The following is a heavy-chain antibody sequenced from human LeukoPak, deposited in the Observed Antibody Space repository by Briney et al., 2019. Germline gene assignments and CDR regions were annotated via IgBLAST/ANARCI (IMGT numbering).Heavy chain of an antibody. J-gene: IGHJ4*01. D-gene: IGHD4-17*01. Sequence: SETLSLTCTVSGGSLSSYYWSWLRQPPGKGLEWIGYIYYSGSTNYNPSLKSRVAISVDTSKNQSSLKLDSVTAADTAVYYCARLQATVTIHAYFDYWGQGTLATVSS. CDR1: GGSLSSYY. V-gene: IGHV4-59*01. CDR3: ARLQATVTIHAYFDY. CDR2: IYYSGST.